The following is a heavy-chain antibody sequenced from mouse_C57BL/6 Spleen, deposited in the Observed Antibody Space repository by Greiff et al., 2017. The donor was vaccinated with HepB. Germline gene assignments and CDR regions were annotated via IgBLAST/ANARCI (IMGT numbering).Heavy chain of an antibody. D-gene: IGHD6-2*01. CDR3: ARSLSEAMDY. J-gene: IGHJ4*01. V-gene: IGHV5-17*01. CDR1: GFTFSDYG. CDR2: ISSGSSTI. Sequence: DVKLVESGGGLVKPGGSLKLSCAASGFTFSDYGMHWVRQAPEKGLEWVAYISSGSSTIYYADTVKGRFTISRDNAKNTLFLQMTSLRSEDTAMYYCARSLSEAMDYWGQGTSVTVSS.